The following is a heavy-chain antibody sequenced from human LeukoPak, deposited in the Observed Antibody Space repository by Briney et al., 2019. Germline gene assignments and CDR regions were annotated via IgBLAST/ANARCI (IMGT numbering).Heavy chain of an antibody. J-gene: IGHJ4*02. CDR1: GFTFSSYA. CDR2: IRGSGGST. V-gene: IGHV3-23*01. Sequence: GGSLRLSCAASGFTFSSYAMNWVRQAPGKGLEWVSTIRGSGGSTYYADSVKGRFTISRDNSKNTLYLQMNSLRAEDTAVYYCAKRGDGYFYYFDYWGQGTLVTVSS. CDR3: AKRGDGYFYYFDY. D-gene: IGHD5-24*01.